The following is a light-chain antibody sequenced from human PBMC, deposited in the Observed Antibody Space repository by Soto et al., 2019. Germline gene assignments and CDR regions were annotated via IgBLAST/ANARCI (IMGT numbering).Light chain of an antibody. J-gene: IGKJ5*01. V-gene: IGKV3-15*01. CDR1: QNILSN. CDR2: GAS. Sequence: EIVMTQSPAALSVSPGERATLSCRASQNILSNLAWYQQKPGQAPRLLIYGASTRATGIPARFSGSGSGTEFTLTISSLQSEDSAVFYCQQYNNWPPTFGQGTRLEIK. CDR3: QQYNNWPPT.